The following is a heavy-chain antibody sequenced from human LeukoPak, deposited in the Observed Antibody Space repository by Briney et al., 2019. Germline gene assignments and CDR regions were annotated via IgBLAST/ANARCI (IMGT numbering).Heavy chain of an antibody. V-gene: IGHV4-61*05. J-gene: IGHJ4*02. Sequence: SETLSLTCTVSGGSISSSSYYWGWIRQPPGKGLEWIGYIYYSGSTNYNPSLKSRVTISVDTSKNQFSLKLSSVTAADTAVYYCARTSYSSSSFPFDYWGQGTLVTVSS. CDR1: GGSISSSSYY. CDR2: IYYSGST. CDR3: ARTSYSSSSFPFDY. D-gene: IGHD6-6*01.